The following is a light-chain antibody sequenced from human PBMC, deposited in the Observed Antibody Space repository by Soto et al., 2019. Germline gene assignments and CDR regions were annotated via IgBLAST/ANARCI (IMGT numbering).Light chain of an antibody. CDR3: CSYTTSSTYV. CDR2: DVS. CDR1: SSDVGAYNY. V-gene: IGLV2-14*03. Sequence: QSVLTQPASVSGSPGQSIAISCTGTSSDVGAYNYVSWYQQHPAKAPKLMIYDVSNRPSGVSNRFSGSKSGNTASLTISGLQAEDEADYYCCSYTTSSTYVLGTRXKVTVL. J-gene: IGLJ1*01.